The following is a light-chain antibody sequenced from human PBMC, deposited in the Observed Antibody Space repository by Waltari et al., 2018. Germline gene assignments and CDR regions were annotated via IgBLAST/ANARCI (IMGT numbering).Light chain of an antibody. CDR1: SSYVGGHTY. CDR2: DVS. V-gene: IGLV2-11*01. CDR3: CSYAGSYTLVV. J-gene: IGLJ2*01. Sequence: QSALTQPRSVSGSPGQSVTISCTAPSSYVGGHTYLPGYQQHPGKAPKLMIYDVSKRPSGVPDRFSGSKSGNTASLTISGLQAEDEADYYCCSYAGSYTLVVFGGGTKLTV.